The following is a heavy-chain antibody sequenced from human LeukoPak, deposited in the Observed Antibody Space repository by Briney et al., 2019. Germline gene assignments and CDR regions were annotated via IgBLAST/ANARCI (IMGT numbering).Heavy chain of an antibody. D-gene: IGHD4-11*01. J-gene: IGHJ4*02. Sequence: SETLSLTWTVSGXSINTYYWSWIRQPPGKGLEWIGYISYSGSTNYNPSLKSRVTISVDTSKNQFSLNLSSVTAADTAVYYCARGALAVTDFDYWGQGTLVTVSS. CDR3: ARGALAVTDFDY. V-gene: IGHV4-59*01. CDR2: ISYSGST. CDR1: GXSINTYY.